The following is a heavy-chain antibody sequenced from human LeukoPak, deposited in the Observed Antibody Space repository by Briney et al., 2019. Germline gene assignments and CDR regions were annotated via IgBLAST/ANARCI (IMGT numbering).Heavy chain of an antibody. Sequence: PSETLSLTCTVSGGSISSSSYYWGWIRQPPGKGLEWIGSIYYSGSTYYNPSLKSRVTISVDTSKNQFSLKLSSVTAADTAVYYCARRNEYNWNYSFDLWGRGTLVTVSS. CDR3: ARRNEYNWNYSFDL. J-gene: IGHJ2*01. CDR2: IYYSGST. D-gene: IGHD1-7*01. CDR1: GGSISSSSYY. V-gene: IGHV4-39*07.